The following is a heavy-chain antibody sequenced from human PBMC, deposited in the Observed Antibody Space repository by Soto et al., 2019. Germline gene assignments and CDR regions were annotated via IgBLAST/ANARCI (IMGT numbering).Heavy chain of an antibody. CDR2: IWYDGSNK. J-gene: IGHJ4*02. CDR3: ARNQADCSSTSCQPDYFDY. V-gene: IGHV3-33*01. D-gene: IGHD2-2*01. CDR1: G. Sequence: GMRWISQTKGKGLEWVAVIWYDGSNKYYADSVKGRFTISRDNSKNTLYLQMDSLRAEDTAVYYCARNQADCSSTSCQPDYFDYWGQGTLVTVSS.